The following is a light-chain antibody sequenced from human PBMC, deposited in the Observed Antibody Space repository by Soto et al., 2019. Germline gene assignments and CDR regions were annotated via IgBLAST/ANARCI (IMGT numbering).Light chain of an antibody. CDR2: RNN. CDR3: AARDDSLSGHWV. CDR1: SSNIGSEY. Sequence: QSVLTQPPSASGTPGQRVTISCSGSSSNIGSEYVVWYQHLPGTAPKLLIYRNNQRPSGVPDRFAGSKSGTSASRAISGLRSEDGADYYCAARDDSLSGHWVFGGGTKVTVL. V-gene: IGLV1-47*01. J-gene: IGLJ3*02.